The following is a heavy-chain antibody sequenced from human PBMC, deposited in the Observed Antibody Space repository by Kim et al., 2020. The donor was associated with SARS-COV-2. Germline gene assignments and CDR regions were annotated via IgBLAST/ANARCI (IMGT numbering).Heavy chain of an antibody. Sequence: YYTPSLKSRVTISVDTSKNQFSLKLSSVTAADTAVYYCARDRIAVANFDYLGQGTLVTVSS. D-gene: IGHD6-19*01. CDR3: ARDRIAVANFDY. J-gene: IGHJ4*02. V-gene: IGHV4-39*07.